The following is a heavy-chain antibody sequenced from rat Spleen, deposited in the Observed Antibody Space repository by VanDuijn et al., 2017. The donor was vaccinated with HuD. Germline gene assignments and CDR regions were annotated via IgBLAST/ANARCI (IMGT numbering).Heavy chain of an antibody. Sequence: EVQLVESGGGLVQPGRSLKLSCAASGFTFSNYDMAWVRQAPTKGLEWVASTSPSGVYTYFRDSVKGRFTVSRDNARTTLYRQMDSLRSEDTATYYCTRERILRVYPFDYWGQGVMVTVSS. V-gene: IGHV5-25*01. J-gene: IGHJ2*01. CDR2: TSPSGVYT. CDR1: GFTFSNYD. D-gene: IGHD1-9*01. CDR3: TRERILRVYPFDY.